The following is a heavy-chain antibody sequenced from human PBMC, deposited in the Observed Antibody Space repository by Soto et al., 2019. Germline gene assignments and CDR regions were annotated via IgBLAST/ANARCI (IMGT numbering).Heavy chain of an antibody. CDR2: IYPGDSDT. J-gene: IGHJ3*02. CDR3: ARGGYSGNSKDPFYI. CDR1: GDRFTNYW. D-gene: IGHD6-25*01. V-gene: IGHV5-51*01. Sequence: PGESLKISCKASGDRFTNYWIGWVRQMPGKGLEWMGIIYPGDSDTRYSPSFQGQVTISADKSISTAYLQWSSLKASDTAMFYCARGGYSGNSKDPFYIWGPGTMVTVSS.